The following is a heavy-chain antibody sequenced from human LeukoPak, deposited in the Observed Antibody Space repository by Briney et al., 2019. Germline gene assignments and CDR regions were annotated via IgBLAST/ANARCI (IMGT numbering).Heavy chain of an antibody. V-gene: IGHV3-11*01. Sequence: GGSLRLSCAASGFTFSDYYMSWIRQAPGKGLEWVSYINSSGSTIYYADSVKGRFTISRDNAKNSLYLQMNSLRAEDTAVYYCAGTVAAVKGYFDYWGQGTLVTVSS. CDR3: AGTVAAVKGYFDY. CDR2: INSSGSTI. CDR1: GFTFSDYY. D-gene: IGHD4-23*01. J-gene: IGHJ4*02.